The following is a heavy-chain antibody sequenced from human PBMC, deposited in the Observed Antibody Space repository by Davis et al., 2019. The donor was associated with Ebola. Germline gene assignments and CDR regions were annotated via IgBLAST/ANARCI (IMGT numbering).Heavy chain of an antibody. CDR1: GYTFTSYA. D-gene: IGHD2-21*02. V-gene: IGHV1-3*01. Sequence: AASVKVSCKASGYTFTSYAMHWVRQAPGQRLEWMGWINAGNGSTKYSQKLQGRVTMTTDTSTSTAYMELRSLRSDDTAVYYCARDLVVTATDYWGQGTLVTVSS. J-gene: IGHJ4*02. CDR3: ARDLVVTATDY. CDR2: INAGNGST.